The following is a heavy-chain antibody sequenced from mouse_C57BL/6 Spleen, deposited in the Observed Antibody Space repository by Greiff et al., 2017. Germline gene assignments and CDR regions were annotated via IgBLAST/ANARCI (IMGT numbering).Heavy chain of an antibody. CDR2: IDPSSGGT. CDR1: GYTFTSYW. V-gene: IGHV1-72*01. Sequence: QVQLQQSGAELVKPGASVKLSCKASGYTFTSYWMHWVKQRPGRGLEWIGRIDPSSGGTKYNEKFKGKATLTVDKPSSTAYMQLSSLTSEDSAVXYCARAVDYELRDCWGQGTTLTVSS. CDR3: ARAVDYELRDC. J-gene: IGHJ2*01. D-gene: IGHD2-4*01.